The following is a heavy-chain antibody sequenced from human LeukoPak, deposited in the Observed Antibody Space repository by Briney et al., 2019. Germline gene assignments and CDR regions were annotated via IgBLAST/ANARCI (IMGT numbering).Heavy chain of an antibody. J-gene: IGHJ4*02. D-gene: IGHD2-2*01. CDR1: GFTFGSYA. CDR3: AKDAPVNIVVVPAANS. CDR2: VSANGGST. Sequence: PGGSLRLSCAASGFTFGSYAMSWVRQAPGKGLEWVSSVSANGGSTYYADSVKGRFTISRDNSKNTLYLQMNSLRAEDTAVYYCAKDAPVNIVVVPAANSWGQGTLVTVSS. V-gene: IGHV3-23*01.